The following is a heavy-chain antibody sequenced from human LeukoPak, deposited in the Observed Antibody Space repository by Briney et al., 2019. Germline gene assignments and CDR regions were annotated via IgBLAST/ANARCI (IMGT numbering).Heavy chain of an antibody. CDR1: GGSISSGSYY. CDR2: IYTSGST. V-gene: IGHV4-61*02. Sequence: PSETLSLTCTVSGGSISSGSYYWSWIRQPAGRGLEWIGRIYTSGSTNYNPSLKSRVTISVDTSKNQFSLKLSSVTAADTAVYYCARRNGRAGGHCSGGRCYSKYDYYYMDVWGKGTTVTVSS. J-gene: IGHJ6*03. D-gene: IGHD2-15*01. CDR3: ARRNGRAGGHCSGGRCYSKYDYYYMDV.